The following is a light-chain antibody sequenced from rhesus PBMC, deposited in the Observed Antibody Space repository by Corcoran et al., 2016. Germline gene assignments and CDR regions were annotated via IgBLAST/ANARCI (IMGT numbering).Light chain of an antibody. V-gene: IGKV1-74*01. CDR1: ENAKNY. CDR2: KAS. Sequence: DIQMTQSPSSLSASVGDRVTITCRASENAKNYLKCSQPKPGKATKPLIYKASTLQSGVPSSFSGSGSGTDYTFTISSLQPEDVAPYYCQLFSVTPFAFGPGTKLDIK. J-gene: IGKJ3*01. CDR3: QLFSVTPFA.